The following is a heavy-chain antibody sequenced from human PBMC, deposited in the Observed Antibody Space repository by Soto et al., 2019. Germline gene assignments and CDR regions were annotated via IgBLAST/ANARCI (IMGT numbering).Heavy chain of an antibody. CDR3: AKERSSGWSFDY. CDR2: ISGSGDST. J-gene: IGHJ4*02. D-gene: IGHD6-19*01. CDR1: GFTFSTYA. V-gene: IGHV3-23*01. Sequence: EVQLLESGGGLVQPGGSLRLSCAASGFTFSTYAMNWVRQAPGKGLEWVSGISGSGDSTYYADSVKGRFTVSRDNSKNTLYLQMNRLRAEDTAVFYCAKERSSGWSFDYWGQGTLVTVSS.